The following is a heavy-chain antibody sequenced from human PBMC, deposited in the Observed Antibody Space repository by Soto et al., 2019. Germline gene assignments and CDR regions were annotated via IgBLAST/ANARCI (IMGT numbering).Heavy chain of an antibody. CDR3: AREFYGYYTYGPGDY. Sequence: EAQLVGSGGGLVQPGGSLRLSCEASGFMFGVYWMSWVRQAPGKGLEWVANINDDGSERNYVDSVKGRFTISRDTPNNLLFLQMNSLRGEDTAVYYCAREFYGYYTYGPGDYWGQGTLVAVSS. CDR2: INDDGSER. CDR1: GFMFGVYW. D-gene: IGHD3-3*01. V-gene: IGHV3-7*01. J-gene: IGHJ4*02.